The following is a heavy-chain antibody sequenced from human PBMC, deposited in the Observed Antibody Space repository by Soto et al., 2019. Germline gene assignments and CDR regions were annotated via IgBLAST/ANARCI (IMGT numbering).Heavy chain of an antibody. V-gene: IGHV4-30-2*05. CDR2: IHPSGST. D-gene: IGHD3-10*01. CDR1: GGSISSGGYS. CDR3: VRGVLS. J-gene: IGHJ1*01. Sequence: SSETLSLTCAVSGGSISSGGYSWSWVRQPPGKGLEWIGNIHPSGSTFYNPSLKSRVSISVDTSKNQFSLKLSSVTAADTAVYFCVRGVLSWGQGTLVTVSS.